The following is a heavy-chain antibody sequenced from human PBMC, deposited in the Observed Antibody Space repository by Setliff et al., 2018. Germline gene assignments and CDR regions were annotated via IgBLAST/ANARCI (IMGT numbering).Heavy chain of an antibody. D-gene: IGHD4-17*01. J-gene: IGHJ3*02. CDR3: VRDAGDGYGVDAYAGAGFDI. CDR1: GSAIDSGHY. Sequence: KPSETLSLTCAVSGSAIDSGHYWGWIRQPPGKGLEWIGSFRPTGRTYYNPSLKSRVTISVDTPKKQFSLKLTSMTAADTAVYYCVRDAGDGYGVDAYAGAGFDIWGQGTMVTVSS. CDR2: FRPTGRT. V-gene: IGHV4-38-2*02.